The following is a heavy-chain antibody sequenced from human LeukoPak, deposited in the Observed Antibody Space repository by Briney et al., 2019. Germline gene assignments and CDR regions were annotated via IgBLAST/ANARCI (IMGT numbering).Heavy chain of an antibody. D-gene: IGHD5-12*01. CDR1: GYTFTGYY. V-gene: IGHV1-2*02. CDR2: INPNSGGT. J-gene: IGHJ6*02. Sequence: ASVKVSCKASGYTFTGYYMHWVRQAPGQGLEWMGWINPNSGGTNYAQKFQGRVTMTRDTSISTAYMELSRLRSDDTAVYYCARDRVARRLGGMDVWGQGTTVTVSS. CDR3: ARDRVARRLGGMDV.